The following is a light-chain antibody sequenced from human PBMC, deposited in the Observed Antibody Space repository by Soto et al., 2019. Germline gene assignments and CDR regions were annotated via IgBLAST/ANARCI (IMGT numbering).Light chain of an antibody. Sequence: QSVLTQPASVSGSPGQSITISCTGGSSDVGSYNRVSWYRQHPGKAPQLMIYEVSNRPSGVSNRFSGSKSGNMASLTISGLQAEDEADYFCSSFTTSDTWVIGGGTKVTVL. CDR3: SSFTTSDTWV. J-gene: IGLJ3*02. CDR1: SSDVGSYNR. V-gene: IGLV2-14*02. CDR2: EVS.